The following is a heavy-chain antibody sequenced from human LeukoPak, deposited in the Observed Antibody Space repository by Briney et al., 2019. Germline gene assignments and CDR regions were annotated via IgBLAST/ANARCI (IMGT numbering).Heavy chain of an antibody. CDR2: IWYDGSNK. CDR1: GFSFSTYW. D-gene: IGHD6-13*01. CDR3: ARSIAAAGYYYYGMDV. V-gene: IGHV3-33*08. J-gene: IGHJ6*04. Sequence: GSLRLSCVASGFSFSTYWMSWVRQAPGKGLEWVAVIWYDGSNKYYADSVKGRFTISRDNSKNTLYLQMNSLRAEDTAVYYCARSIAAAGYYYYGMDVWGKGTTVTVSS.